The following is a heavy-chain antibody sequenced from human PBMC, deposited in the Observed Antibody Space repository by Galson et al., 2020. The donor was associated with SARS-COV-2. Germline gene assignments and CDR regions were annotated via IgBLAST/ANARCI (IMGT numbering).Heavy chain of an antibody. J-gene: IGHJ2*01. Sequence: PGGSLRLSCAASGFTFSSYAMSWVRQAPGKGLEWVSAISGSGGSTYYADSVKGRFTISRDNSKNTLYLQMNSLRAEDTAVYYCAKGGGGFIVLMVYATHWYFDLWGRGTLVTVSS. V-gene: IGHV3-23*01. D-gene: IGHD2-8*01. CDR1: GFTFSSYA. CDR2: ISGSGGST. CDR3: AKGGGGFIVLMVYATHWYFDL.